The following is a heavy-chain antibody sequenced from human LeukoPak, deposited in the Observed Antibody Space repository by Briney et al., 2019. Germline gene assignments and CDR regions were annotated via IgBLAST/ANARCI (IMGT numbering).Heavy chain of an antibody. D-gene: IGHD6-13*01. CDR3: ARDLELAAAGTDY. CDR1: GYTFTGYY. V-gene: IGHV1-69*04. J-gene: IGHJ4*02. CDR2: IIPILGIA. Sequence: ASVKVSCKASGYTFTGYYMHWVRQAPGQGLEWMGRIIPILGIANYAQKFQGRVTITADKSTSTAYMELSSLRSEDTAVYYCARDLELAAAGTDYWGQGTLVTVSS.